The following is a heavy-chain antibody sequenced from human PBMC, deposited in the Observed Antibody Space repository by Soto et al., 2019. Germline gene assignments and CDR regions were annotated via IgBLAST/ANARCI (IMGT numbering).Heavy chain of an antibody. V-gene: IGHV1-3*01. CDR3: ARVVSGGHSDY. Sequence: ASVKVSCKASGYTFTSYAMHWVRQAPGQRLEWMGWIDAGNGNTKYSQKFQGRVTITRDTSASTAYMELSSLRSEDTAVYYCARVVSGGHSDYWGQGILVTVSS. D-gene: IGHD2-15*01. J-gene: IGHJ4*02. CDR2: IDAGNGNT. CDR1: GYTFTSYA.